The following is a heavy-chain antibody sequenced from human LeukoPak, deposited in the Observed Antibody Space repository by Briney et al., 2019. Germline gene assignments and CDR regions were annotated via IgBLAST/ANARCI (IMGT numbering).Heavy chain of an antibody. Sequence: GGSLRLSCAASGITFSSYAMSWVRQAPGKGLGWVSVISGSGGSTYYADSVRGRFTLSRDNSKRMLYLQMNSLRAEDTAVYYCAKAGALVRSYMDVWGKGTTVTVSS. J-gene: IGHJ6*03. V-gene: IGHV3-23*01. CDR3: AKAGALVRSYMDV. D-gene: IGHD1-26*01. CDR2: ISGSGGST. CDR1: GITFSSYA.